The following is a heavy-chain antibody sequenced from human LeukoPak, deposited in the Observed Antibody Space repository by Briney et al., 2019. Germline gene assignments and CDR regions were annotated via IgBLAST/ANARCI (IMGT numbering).Heavy chain of an antibody. D-gene: IGHD1-7*01. V-gene: IGHV4-39*01. CDR3: ARHTHEKYSGTTSGWYFDL. J-gene: IGHJ2*01. CDR1: GGSISSSSYY. Sequence: SETLSLTCTVSGGSISSSSYYWGWIRQPPGKGLEWIGSIYYSGSTYYNPSLKSRVTISVDTSKNQFSLKLSSVTAADTAVYYCARHTHEKYSGTTSGWYFDLWGRGTLVTVSS. CDR2: IYYSGST.